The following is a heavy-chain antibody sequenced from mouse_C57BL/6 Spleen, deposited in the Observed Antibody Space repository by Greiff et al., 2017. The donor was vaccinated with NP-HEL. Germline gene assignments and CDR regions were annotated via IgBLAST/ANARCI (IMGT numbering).Heavy chain of an antibody. CDR3: AGGSCYERFAD. V-gene: IGHV14-2*01. CDR2: IDPEDGET. CDR1: GFNFNDYY. D-gene: IGHD1-1*01. Sequence: EVQLQQSGAELVKPGASVKLSCTASGFNFNDYYMHWVKQRTEQGLEWIGRIDPEDGETKYDAKFQGKATITADTSSNTAYLQLSSLTSEDTAVYYCAGGSCYERFADWGKGTLVTAAA. J-gene: IGHJ3*01.